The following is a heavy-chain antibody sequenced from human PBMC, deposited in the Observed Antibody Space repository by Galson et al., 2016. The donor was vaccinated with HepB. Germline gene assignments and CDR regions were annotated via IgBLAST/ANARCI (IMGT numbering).Heavy chain of an antibody. J-gene: IGHJ4*02. D-gene: IGHD3-10*01. CDR2: ISASSSYV. CDR3: ARFARRGSFYYDSETYGPFDY. V-gene: IGHV3-21*04. CDR1: GFKFGSYS. Sequence: SLRLSCAVSGFKFGSYSMHWVRQAPGKGLEWVSSISASSSYVDYADSVKGRFTISRDNAKNSLYLQMNSLRAEDTAMYYCARFARRGSFYYDSETYGPFDYWGQGTLVTVSS.